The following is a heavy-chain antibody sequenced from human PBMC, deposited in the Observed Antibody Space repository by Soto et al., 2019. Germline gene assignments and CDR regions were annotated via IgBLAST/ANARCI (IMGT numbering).Heavy chain of an antibody. Sequence: EVQLLESGGGLVQPGGSLRLSCAASGFTFSSYAMSWVRQAPGKGLEWVSAISCSGGSTYYADSVKGRFTISRDNSKNTLNLQMNSLRAEDMAVCYCAKGGHLWFGELQETFDYWGQGILVTVSS. V-gene: IGHV3-23*01. D-gene: IGHD3-10*01. CDR2: ISCSGGST. CDR1: GFTFSSYA. J-gene: IGHJ4*02. CDR3: AKGGHLWFGELQETFDY.